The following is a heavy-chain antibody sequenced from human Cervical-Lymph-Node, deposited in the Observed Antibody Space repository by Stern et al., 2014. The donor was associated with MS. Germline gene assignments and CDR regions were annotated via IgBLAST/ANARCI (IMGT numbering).Heavy chain of an antibody. CDR1: GFVFRRYA. D-gene: IGHD1-26*01. V-gene: IGHV3-30*04. J-gene: IGHJ4*02. CDR2: ISYDGRDK. Sequence: VQLVESGGGLVQPGRSLRLSCAASGFVFRRYALHWGRLAPGMGLAWVALISYDGRDKYYTASVKGRFNVPRDNSNNTVDLEMNSLRLEDTAVYYCAKGGSGSYLDWGQGSLVTVSS. CDR3: AKGGSGSYLD.